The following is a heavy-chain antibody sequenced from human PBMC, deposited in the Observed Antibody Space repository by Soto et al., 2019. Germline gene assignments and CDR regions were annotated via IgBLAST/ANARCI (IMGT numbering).Heavy chain of an antibody. V-gene: IGHV3-23*01. J-gene: IGHJ4*02. Sequence: GSLRLSSAASGFTFSSYAMSWVRQAPGKGLEWVSIISASGGITYYADSVKGRFTISRDSYKNTLYLQMNRLRVEDTAVYYCAKHPQSYMHTTRVLFEFWGQGTMVTVSS. CDR1: GFTFSSYA. D-gene: IGHD5-18*01. CDR3: AKHPQSYMHTTRVLFEF. CDR2: ISASGGIT.